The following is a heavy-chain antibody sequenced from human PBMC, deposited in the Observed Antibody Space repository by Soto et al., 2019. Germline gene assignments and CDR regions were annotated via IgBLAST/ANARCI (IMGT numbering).Heavy chain of an antibody. J-gene: IGHJ4*02. V-gene: IGHV3-48*02. CDR2: ISSSSSHI. CDR3: ARDWGGSGYPVDY. CDR1: GFTFSSYS. Sequence: EVQLVESGGGLVQPGGSLRLSCAASGFTFSSYSMNWVRQAPGKGLEWVSYISSSSSHIYYADSVKGRFTISRDNAKNSLYLQMNSLREEDTAVYYCARDWGGSGYPVDYWGQGTLVTVSS. D-gene: IGHD3-22*01.